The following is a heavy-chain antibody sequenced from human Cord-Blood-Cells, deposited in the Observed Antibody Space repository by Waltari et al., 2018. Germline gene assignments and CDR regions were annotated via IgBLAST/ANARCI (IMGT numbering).Heavy chain of an antibody. CDR2: IRSKANSYAT. CDR3: TRHVSSSDYYYYYMDV. J-gene: IGHJ6*03. CDR1: GFTFSGSA. Sequence: EVQLVESGGGLVQPGGSLKLSCAASGFTFSGSAMHWVRQASGKGLECVGRIRSKANSYATAYAASVKGRFTISRDDSKNTAYLQMNSLKTEDTAVYYCTRHVSSSDYYYYYMDVWGKGTTVTVSS. V-gene: IGHV3-73*02.